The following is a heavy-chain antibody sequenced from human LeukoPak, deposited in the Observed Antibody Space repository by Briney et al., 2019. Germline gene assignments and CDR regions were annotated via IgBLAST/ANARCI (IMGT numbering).Heavy chain of an antibody. CDR3: AKNQSFCLRRYYDYRLGV. Sequence: ASVKVSCKASGYTFNNYGISWVRQAPGQGLEWMGWISTYNGNTNYAQMVQGRVTMTTDTSTSTAYMELRSLRPDDTAVYYCAKNQSFCLRRYYDYRLGVWGQGTTVTVS. CDR1: GYTFNNYG. J-gene: IGHJ6*02. CDR2: ISTYNGNT. V-gene: IGHV1-18*01. D-gene: IGHD3-3*02.